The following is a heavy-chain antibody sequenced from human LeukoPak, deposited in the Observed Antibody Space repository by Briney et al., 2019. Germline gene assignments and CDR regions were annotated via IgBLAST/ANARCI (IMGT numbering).Heavy chain of an antibody. CDR3: AREYCTNGVCSVYFDY. Sequence: GGSLRLSCAASGFTFSNYQINWVRQAPGRGLEWVSYISFSGSTIYYADSVRGRFTISRDNAKNSLYLQMNSLRAEDTALYYCAREYCTNGVCSVYFDYWGQGTLVTVSS. V-gene: IGHV3-48*03. J-gene: IGHJ4*02. CDR2: ISFSGSTI. D-gene: IGHD2-8*01. CDR1: GFTFSNYQ.